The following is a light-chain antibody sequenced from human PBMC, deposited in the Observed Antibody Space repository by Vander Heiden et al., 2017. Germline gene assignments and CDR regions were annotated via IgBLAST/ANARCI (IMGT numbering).Light chain of an antibody. V-gene: IGLV2-23*02. J-gene: IGLJ2*01. CDR3: CSYAGSSTVV. CDR1: RRNIRGYKF. Sequence: QSGLTQPASVSGSLGQSITISCTGTRRNIRGYKFVAWYQRHPGTAPRLIIFEVTKRPSGVSKRFSGSKSGNTASLTISGLQAEDEADYFCCSYAGSSTVVFGGGTKPTVL. CDR2: EVT.